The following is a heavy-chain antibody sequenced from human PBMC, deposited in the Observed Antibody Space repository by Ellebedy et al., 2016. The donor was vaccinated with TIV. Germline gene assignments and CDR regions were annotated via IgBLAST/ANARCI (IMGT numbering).Heavy chain of an antibody. CDR1: GDSVTNGRYY. CDR2: IYYSGST. V-gene: IGHV4-61*01. CDR3: ARNPAVGATTFDY. Sequence: SETLSLXXSVSGDSVTNGRYYWSWFRQPPGKEMEWIGYIYYSGSTNYNPSLKSRVTMSVDTSKNQFSLKVKSVTAADTAVYYCARNPAVGATTFDYWGQGSLVTVSS. J-gene: IGHJ4*02. D-gene: IGHD1-26*01.